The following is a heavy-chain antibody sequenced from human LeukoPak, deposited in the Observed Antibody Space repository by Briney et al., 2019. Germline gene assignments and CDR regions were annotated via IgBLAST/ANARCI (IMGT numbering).Heavy chain of an antibody. J-gene: IGHJ4*02. CDR3: ARATITMVRGVSPLPDY. CDR2: MNPNSGNT. V-gene: IGHV1-8*02. Sequence: ASVKVSCKASGYTFTGYYMHWVRQATGQGLEWMGWMNPNSGNTGYAQKFQGRVTMTRNTSISTAYMELSSLRSEDTAVYYCARATITMVRGVSPLPDYWGQGTLVTVSS. CDR1: GYTFTGYY. D-gene: IGHD3-10*01.